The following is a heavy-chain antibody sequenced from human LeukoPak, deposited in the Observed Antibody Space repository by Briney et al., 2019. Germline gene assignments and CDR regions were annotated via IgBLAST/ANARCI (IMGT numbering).Heavy chain of an antibody. J-gene: IGHJ4*02. V-gene: IGHV3-64*01. CDR2: ISSNGGST. CDR1: GFTFSSYA. CDR3: AKRQGDHYYDSSGYYRLDY. Sequence: GGSLRLSCAASGFTFSSYAMHWVRQAPGKGLEYVSAISSNGGSTYYANSVKGRFTISRDNSKNTLYLQMNSLRAEDTAVYYCAKRQGDHYYDSSGYYRLDYWGQGTLVTVSS. D-gene: IGHD3-22*01.